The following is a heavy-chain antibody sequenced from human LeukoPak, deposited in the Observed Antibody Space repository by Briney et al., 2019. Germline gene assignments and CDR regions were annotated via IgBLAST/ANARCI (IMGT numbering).Heavy chain of an antibody. CDR3: TTGEWN. Sequence: GGCLRLSCAASGITFNNAWMSWVRQAPGKGLEWVARLKSKTDGGTTDYAAPVKGRFTISRDDSINTLWLQMNSLKTEDTAVYYCTTGEWNWGQGTLATVSS. CDR2: LKSKTDGGTT. V-gene: IGHV3-15*01. CDR1: GITFNNAW. D-gene: IGHD3-3*01. J-gene: IGHJ4*02.